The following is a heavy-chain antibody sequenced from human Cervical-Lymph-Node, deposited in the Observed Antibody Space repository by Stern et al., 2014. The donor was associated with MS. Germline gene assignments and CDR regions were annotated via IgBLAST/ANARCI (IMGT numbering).Heavy chain of an antibody. CDR3: ARGLATALIADF. CDR2: IQPNSGDT. V-gene: IGHV1-2*02. Sequence: QMQLVQSGADVKKPGASLKVSCKASGYTFTDYYMQWVRQAPGQGLEWMGWIQPNSGDTNYARKFQGRVTLTRDTSINTAYLELSRLTYDDTAVYYCARGLATALIADFWGQGTLVTVS. J-gene: IGHJ4*02. CDR1: GYTFTDYY. D-gene: IGHD2-21*01.